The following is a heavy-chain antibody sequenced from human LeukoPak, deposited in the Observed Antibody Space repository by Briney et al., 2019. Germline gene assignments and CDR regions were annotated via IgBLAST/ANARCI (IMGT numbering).Heavy chain of an antibody. CDR2: IYYSGST. CDR1: GGSISSSSYY. V-gene: IGHV4-39*01. D-gene: IGHD6-19*01. Sequence: NPSETLSLTCTVSGGSISSSSYYWGWIRQPPGKGLEWIGSIYYSGSTYYNPSLKSRVTISVDTSKNQFSLKLSSVTAADTAVYYCATAGYSSGWYEIYLPKGFDYWGQGTLVTVSS. CDR3: ATAGYSSGWYEIYLPKGFDY. J-gene: IGHJ4*02.